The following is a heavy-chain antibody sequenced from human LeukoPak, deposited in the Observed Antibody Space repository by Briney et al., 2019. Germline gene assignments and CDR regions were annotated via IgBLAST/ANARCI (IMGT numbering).Heavy chain of an antibody. CDR3: ARRSTGRAGYYFDY. CDR1: GFTFDDYG. D-gene: IGHD3-10*01. Sequence: GGSLRHSCAASGFTFDDYGMNWVRQAPGKGLEWVSGINWNGGSTGYADSVKGRFTISRDNAKNSLYLQMSSLRAEDTALYYCARRSTGRAGYYFDYWGQGTLVTVSS. J-gene: IGHJ4*02. CDR2: INWNGGST. V-gene: IGHV3-20*04.